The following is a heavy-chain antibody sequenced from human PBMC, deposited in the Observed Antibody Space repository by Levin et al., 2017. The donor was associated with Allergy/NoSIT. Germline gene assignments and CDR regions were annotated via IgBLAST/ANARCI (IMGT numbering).Heavy chain of an antibody. Sequence: PGGSLRLSCAASGFAVSRHYMTWVRQAPGKGLEWVSVIYSEGGTYYADSVKGRFTISRDNSKNSLYLQMNSLRAEDTAVYYCARGQYSSSWVVYYGMDVWGQGTTVTVSS. J-gene: IGHJ6*02. V-gene: IGHV3-53*01. CDR1: GFAVSRHY. D-gene: IGHD6-13*01. CDR2: IYSEGGT. CDR3: ARGQYSSSWVVYYGMDV.